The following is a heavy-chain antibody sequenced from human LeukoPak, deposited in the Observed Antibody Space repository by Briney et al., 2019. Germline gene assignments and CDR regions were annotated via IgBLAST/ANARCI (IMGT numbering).Heavy chain of an antibody. D-gene: IGHD6-19*01. J-gene: IGHJ4*02. CDR3: TRAPYSSGWYTVDF. V-gene: IGHV3-21*01. Sequence: SGGSLRLSCAASGFTFSSNAMNWVRQPPGEGLEWVTSISMGSTYIYYADSVKGRFTISRDNPKNSLYLQMDSLRDEDTAVYYCTRAPYSSGWYTVDFWGQGTLVTVSS. CDR1: GFTFSSNA. CDR2: ISMGSTYI.